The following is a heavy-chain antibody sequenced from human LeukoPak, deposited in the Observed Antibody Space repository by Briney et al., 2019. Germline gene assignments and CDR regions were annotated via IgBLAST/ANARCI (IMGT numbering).Heavy chain of an antibody. D-gene: IGHD3-10*01. CDR3: ARGHDAGFGELFLLYYFDY. V-gene: IGHV4-34*01. CDR1: GGSFSGYY. Sequence: KSSETLSLTCAVYGGSFSGYYWSWIRQPPGKGLEWIGEINHSGSTNYNPSLKSRVTISVDTSKNQFSLKLSSVTAADTAVYYCARGHDAGFGELFLLYYFDYWGQGTLVTVSS. J-gene: IGHJ4*02. CDR2: INHSGST.